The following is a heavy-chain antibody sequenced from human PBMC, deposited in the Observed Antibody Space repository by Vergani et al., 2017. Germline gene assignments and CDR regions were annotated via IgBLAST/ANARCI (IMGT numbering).Heavy chain of an antibody. CDR3: ARDFWSGYPYWYFDL. CDR1: RFTFSSYS. D-gene: IGHD3-3*01. J-gene: IGHJ2*01. V-gene: IGHV3-21*01. CDR2: ISSSSSYI. Sequence: EVQLVESGGGLVKPGGSLRLSCAASRFTFSSYSMNWVRQAPGKGLEWVSSISSSSSYIYYADPVKGRFTISRDTAKNSLYLQMNSLRAEDTAVYYCARDFWSGYPYWYFDLWGRGTLVTVSS.